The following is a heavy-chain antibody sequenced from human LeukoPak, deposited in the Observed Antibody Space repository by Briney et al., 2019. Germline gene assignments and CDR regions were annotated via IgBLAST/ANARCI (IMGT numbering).Heavy chain of an antibody. CDR3: ATGGFVVSDAFDI. CDR2: IYHSGST. V-gene: IGHV4-4*02. D-gene: IGHD3-16*01. J-gene: IGHJ3*02. CDR1: GVSISSSNW. Sequence: PSETLSLTCAVSGVSISSSNWWSWVRQPPGKGLEWIGEIYHSGSTNYNPSLKSRVTISVDKSKNQFSLKLSSVTAADTAVYYCATGGFVVSDAFDIWGQGTMVTVSS.